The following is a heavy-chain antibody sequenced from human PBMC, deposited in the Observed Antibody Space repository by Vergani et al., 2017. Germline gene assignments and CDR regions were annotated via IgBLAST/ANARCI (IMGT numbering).Heavy chain of an antibody. Sequence: QVQLQQWGAGLLKPSETLSLTCAVYGGSFSGYYWSWIRQPPGKGLEWIGEINHSGSTNYNPSLKSRVTISVDPSKNQFSLKLSSVTAADTAVYYCARDVDTAMAPPGRYYGMDVWGQGTTVTVAS. CDR2: INHSGST. CDR1: GGSFSGYY. CDR3: ARDVDTAMAPPGRYYGMDV. V-gene: IGHV4-34*01. J-gene: IGHJ6*02. D-gene: IGHD5-18*01.